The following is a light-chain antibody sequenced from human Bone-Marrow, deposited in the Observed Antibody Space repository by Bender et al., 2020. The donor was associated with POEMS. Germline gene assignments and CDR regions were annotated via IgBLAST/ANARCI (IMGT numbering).Light chain of an antibody. CDR2: KDS. J-gene: IGLJ2*01. CDR3: QSTDNSGGPRGI. CDR1: TLSRRF. Sequence: SYKLTQPPSVSLFPGQTARITCSGDTLSRRFVYWYQQKSGQAPRLIMKKDSERPSGIPERFSGSTSGTTVTLTISGVQAEDEADYYCQSTDNSGGPRGIFGGGTRLTVL. V-gene: IGLV3-25*03.